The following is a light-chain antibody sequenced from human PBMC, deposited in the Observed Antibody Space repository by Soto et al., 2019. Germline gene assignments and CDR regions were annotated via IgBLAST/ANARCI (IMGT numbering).Light chain of an antibody. CDR1: QDITNE. J-gene: IGKJ5*01. CDR3: QQYESLTST. Sequence: DIQISQSASSLSTPLXDSVTITRTASQDITNELXXXQQXXGXAPKXXXAYXSNLETGGPSSLSGSGSVTHFTFTISSLQPEDVAKYYCQQYESLTSTFGQGTRLEIK. V-gene: IGKV1-33*01. CDR2: YXS.